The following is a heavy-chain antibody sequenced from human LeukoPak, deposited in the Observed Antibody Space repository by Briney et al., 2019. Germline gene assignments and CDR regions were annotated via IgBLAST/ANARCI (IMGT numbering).Heavy chain of an antibody. D-gene: IGHD1-26*01. Sequence: GGSLRLSCAASGFTFSSYAMSWVRQAPGKGLEWVSAISGSGGSTYYADSVKGRFTISRDNSKNTLYLQMNSLRAEDTAVYYCAKGPRLIVGAPYVFDYWGQGTLVTVSS. CDR3: AKGPRLIVGAPYVFDY. V-gene: IGHV3-23*01. J-gene: IGHJ4*02. CDR1: GFTFSSYA. CDR2: ISGSGGST.